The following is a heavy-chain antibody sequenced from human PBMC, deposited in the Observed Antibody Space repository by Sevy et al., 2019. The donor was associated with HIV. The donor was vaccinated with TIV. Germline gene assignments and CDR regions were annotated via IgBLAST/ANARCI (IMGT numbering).Heavy chain of an antibody. V-gene: IGHV3-30*03. CDR1: GFTFSGHG. J-gene: IGHJ4*02. CDR3: GMGGFKCGGNDCFEQ. Sequence: GGSLRLSCATSGFTFSGHGMHWVRHAPGKGLEWLAVISHDGRSTFDAASVKGRFIISRDNSKNTLYLQMNSLTAADMAVYDGGMGGFKCGGNDCFEQWGQGTLVTVSS. CDR2: ISHDGRST. D-gene: IGHD2-15*01.